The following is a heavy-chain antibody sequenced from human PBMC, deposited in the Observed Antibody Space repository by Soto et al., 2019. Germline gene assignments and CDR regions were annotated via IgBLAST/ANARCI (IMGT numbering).Heavy chain of an antibody. V-gene: IGHV3-23*01. CDR1: GFTFSSYA. D-gene: IGHD3-22*01. CDR3: AKVFYYYDSSGYYYFDY. CDR2: ISGSGSTI. J-gene: IGHJ4*02. Sequence: GGSLRLSCAASGFTFSSYAVSWVRQAPGNGPECISSISGSGSTIYYADSVKGRFTISRDNSKNTLYLQMSSLRAEDTAVYYCAKVFYYYDSSGYYYFDYWGQGTLVTVSS.